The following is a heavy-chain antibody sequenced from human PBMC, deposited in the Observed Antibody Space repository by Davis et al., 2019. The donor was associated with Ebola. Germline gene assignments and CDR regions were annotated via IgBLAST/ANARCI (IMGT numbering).Heavy chain of an antibody. CDR2: VHGGNGNT. V-gene: IGHV1-3*01. D-gene: IGHD6-19*01. Sequence: ASVKVSCKASGYTFTSYAMHWVRQAPGQRLEWMGWVHGGNGNTKYSQRFQGRVTITTDTSASTAYLDLSSLRSDDTAVFYCARATFGYNSGWYADNGGQGTLVTVSS. J-gene: IGHJ4*02. CDR1: GYTFTSYA. CDR3: ARATFGYNSGWYADN.